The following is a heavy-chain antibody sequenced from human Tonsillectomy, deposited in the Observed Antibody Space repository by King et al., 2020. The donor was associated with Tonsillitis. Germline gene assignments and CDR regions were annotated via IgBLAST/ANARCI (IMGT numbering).Heavy chain of an antibody. CDR2: IYSDDTA. Sequence: EVQLVESGGGLIQPGGSLRLSCAASGFTVRSNYMTWVRQAPGKGLEWVSFIYSDDTAYYADSVKGRFTVSRDNSKNILYLQMNSLRAEDTAVYYCARTDPDQWLVRGGGYFDLWGRGTLVTVSS. J-gene: IGHJ2*01. CDR3: ARTDPDQWLVRGGGYFDL. D-gene: IGHD6-19*01. V-gene: IGHV3-53*01. CDR1: GFTVRSNY.